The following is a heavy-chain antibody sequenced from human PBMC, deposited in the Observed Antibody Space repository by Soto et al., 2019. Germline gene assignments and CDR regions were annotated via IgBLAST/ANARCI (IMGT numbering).Heavy chain of an antibody. CDR3: ARDRSGSYSGYFDY. CDR2: INPNSGGT. Sequence: AAVKVSCKASGYTFTGYYMHWVLQAPGQGLEWMGWINPNSGGTNYAQKFQGWVTMTRDTSISTAYMELSRLRSDDTAVYYCARDRSGSYSGYFDYWGQGTLVTVSS. J-gene: IGHJ4*02. CDR1: GYTFTGYY. D-gene: IGHD1-26*01. V-gene: IGHV1-2*04.